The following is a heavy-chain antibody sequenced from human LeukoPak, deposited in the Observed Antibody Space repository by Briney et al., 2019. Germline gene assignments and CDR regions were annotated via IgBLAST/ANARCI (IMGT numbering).Heavy chain of an antibody. V-gene: IGHV3-23*01. D-gene: IGHD6-19*01. J-gene: IGHJ4*02. CDR2: IGGGGDKT. Sequence: GGSLRLSRAASGFTFNRNAISWVRQAPGKGLEWVSTIGGGGDKTFYADSVKGRFTISRDNSKNMVHLQMNSLTGEDTALYYCVRRGDASSGWGDHDFWGQGALVTVSS. CDR1: GFTFNRNA. CDR3: VRRGDASSGWGDHDF.